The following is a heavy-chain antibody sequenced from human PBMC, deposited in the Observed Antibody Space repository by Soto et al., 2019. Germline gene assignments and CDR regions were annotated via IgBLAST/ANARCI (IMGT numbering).Heavy chain of an antibody. CDR1: GFMFSCCA. Sequence: EVQLLDSGGGLVQPGGSLRLSCAASGFMFSCCAMSWVRQAPGKGLEWVSTIHGDGDYSHYTDSVEGRFTISRDNSRNTLYLQMNSLRCDDTAVYYCAKHRGGGSYTNWSFAVWGRGTLVTVSS. V-gene: IGHV3-23*01. CDR3: AKHRGGGSYTNWSFAV. CDR2: IHGDGDYS. J-gene: IGHJ2*01. D-gene: IGHD1-26*01.